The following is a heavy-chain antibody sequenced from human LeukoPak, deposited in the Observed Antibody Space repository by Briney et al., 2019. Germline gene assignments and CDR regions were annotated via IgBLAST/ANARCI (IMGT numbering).Heavy chain of an antibody. V-gene: IGHV3-7*01. CDR3: ARDSGEAAAYYFDY. D-gene: IGHD6-13*01. CDR2: INQDESAK. Sequence: PGGSLRLSCAASGFTFSRYWMSWVRQAPGKGLEWVASINQDESAKFYVDSVKGRFTISRDNAKNSLYLQMNSLRAEDTAVYYCARDSGEAAAYYFDYWGQGTLVTVSS. CDR1: GFTFSRYW. J-gene: IGHJ4*02.